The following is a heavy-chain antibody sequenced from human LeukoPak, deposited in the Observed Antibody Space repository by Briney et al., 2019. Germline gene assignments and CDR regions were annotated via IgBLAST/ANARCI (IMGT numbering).Heavy chain of an antibody. V-gene: IGHV3-64*01. CDR2: ISSNGGST. D-gene: IGHD6-19*01. Sequence: GGSLRLSCAASGFTFSSYAMNWVRQAPGKGLEYVSAISSNGGSTYYANSVKGRFTISRDNSKNTLYLQMGSLRAEDMAVYYCARGGGSWQWLPHNWFDPWGQGTLVTVSS. J-gene: IGHJ5*02. CDR1: GFTFSSYA. CDR3: ARGGGSWQWLPHNWFDP.